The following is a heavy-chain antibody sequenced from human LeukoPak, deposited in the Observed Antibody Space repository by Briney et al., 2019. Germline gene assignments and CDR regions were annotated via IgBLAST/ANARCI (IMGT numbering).Heavy chain of an antibody. CDR3: ARQGPYGDYSH. CDR1: GFTFSSYS. J-gene: IGHJ4*02. D-gene: IGHD4-17*01. CDR2: NSSSSYI. Sequence: GGSLRLSCAASGFTFSSYSMNWVRQAPGKGLEWVSSNSSSSYILYADSVKGRFTISGGNAKNSLFLQINSQRAEDTAVYYCARQGPYGDYSHWGQGTMVTVSS. V-gene: IGHV3-21*01.